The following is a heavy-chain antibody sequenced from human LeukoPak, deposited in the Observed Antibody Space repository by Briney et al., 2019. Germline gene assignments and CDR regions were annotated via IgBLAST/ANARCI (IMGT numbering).Heavy chain of an antibody. J-gene: IGHJ4*02. CDR1: GGSISSYY. D-gene: IGHD4-17*01. CDR3: ASLTTVTQGYFDS. CDR2: IYYSGST. Sequence: SDTLSLTCTVSGGSISSYYWSWIRQPAGKALECIGYIYYSGSTNYNPSLKSRLTISVDASKNQFSLKLSSVTATDTAVYYCASLTTVTQGYFDSWGQGTLVTVSS. V-gene: IGHV4-59*08.